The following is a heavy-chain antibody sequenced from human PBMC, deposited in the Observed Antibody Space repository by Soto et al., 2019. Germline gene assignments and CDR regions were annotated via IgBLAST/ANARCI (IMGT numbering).Heavy chain of an antibody. CDR1: GGTFSSYT. Sequence: ASVKVSCKASGGTFSSYTISWVRQAPXXGLEWMGRIIPILGTANYAQKXXXXXXXXXXXXXXTXYMELSSLRSEDTAVYYCARGYYGSGSSTNWFDPWGQGTLVTVSS. CDR2: IIPILGTA. J-gene: IGHJ5*02. CDR3: ARGYYGSGSSTNWFDP. V-gene: IGHV1-69*08. D-gene: IGHD3-10*01.